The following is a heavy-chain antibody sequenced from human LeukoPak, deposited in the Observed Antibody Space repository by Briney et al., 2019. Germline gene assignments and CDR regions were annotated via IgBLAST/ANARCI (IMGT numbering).Heavy chain of an antibody. J-gene: IGHJ4*02. D-gene: IGHD6-13*01. CDR3: ARDDRQQLVYDY. Sequence: SETLSLTCAVYGGSFSDYYWTWIRQPPGKGLEWIGEINHSGSTNYNPSLKSRVTISVDTSKNQFSLKLSSVTAADTAVYYCARDDRQQLVYDYWGQGTLVTVSS. CDR1: GGSFSDYY. CDR2: INHSGST. V-gene: IGHV4-34*09.